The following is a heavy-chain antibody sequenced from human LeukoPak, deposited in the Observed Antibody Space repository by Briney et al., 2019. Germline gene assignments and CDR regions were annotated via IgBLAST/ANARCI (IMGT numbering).Heavy chain of an antibody. Sequence: LRLSCAASVFTFIDYYLTWIRQPPGRGLEGVGYIYHSGSTYYNPSLKSRVTISVDRSKNQFSLKLSSVTAADTAVYYCARDIVVVPREYYFDYWGQGTLVTVSS. J-gene: IGHJ4*02. V-gene: IGHV4-30-2*01. D-gene: IGHD2-2*01. CDR2: IYHSGST. CDR1: VFTFIDYY. CDR3: ARDIVVVPREYYFDY.